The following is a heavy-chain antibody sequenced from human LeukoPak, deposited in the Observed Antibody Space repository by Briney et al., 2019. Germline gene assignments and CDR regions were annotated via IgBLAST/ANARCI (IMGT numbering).Heavy chain of an antibody. CDR1: GVSITSSSYY. CDR2: IYYSGST. V-gene: IGHV4-39*01. D-gene: IGHD3-3*01. Sequence: SETLSLTCTVSGVSITSSSYYWAWIRQSPGKGLEWIGSIYYSGSTYFNPSLKSRVTMSVDTSENQFSLKLTSVTAADTALYYCARTGRFGVASWFDPWGQGTPITVSS. J-gene: IGHJ5*02. CDR3: ARTGRFGVASWFDP.